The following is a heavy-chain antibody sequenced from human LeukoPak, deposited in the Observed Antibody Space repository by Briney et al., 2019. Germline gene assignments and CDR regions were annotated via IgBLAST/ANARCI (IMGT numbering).Heavy chain of an antibody. D-gene: IGHD3-22*01. CDR2: IYHSGST. J-gene: IGHJ4*02. Sequence: SETLSLTCTVSGYSISSGYYWGWIRQPPGKGLEWIGSIYHSGSTYYNPSLKSRVTISVDTSKNQFSLKLSSVTAADTAVYYCARGGVTMIVVVSDYWGQGTLVTVSS. CDR3: ARGGVTMIVVVSDY. V-gene: IGHV4-38-2*02. CDR1: GYSISSGYY.